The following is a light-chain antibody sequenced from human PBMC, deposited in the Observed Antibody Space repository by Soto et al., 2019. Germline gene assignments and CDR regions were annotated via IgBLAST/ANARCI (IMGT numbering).Light chain of an antibody. CDR3: SSYTSSSTYV. CDR2: EVS. Sequence: QSVLTQPASVSGSPGQSISISCNGTSSDVGRYKYVSWYQQHPGKVPKLMIYEVSNRPSGVSNRFSGSKSGNTASLTISGLQAEDEADYYCSSYTSSSTYVFGTGPKLTVL. V-gene: IGLV2-14*01. CDR1: SSDVGRYKY. J-gene: IGLJ1*01.